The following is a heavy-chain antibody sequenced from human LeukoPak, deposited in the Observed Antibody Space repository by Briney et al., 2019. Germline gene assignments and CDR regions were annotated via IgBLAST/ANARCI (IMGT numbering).Heavy chain of an antibody. CDR3: ASQISDYDFWSGSDY. Sequence: RGSLRLSCAASGFTFSSYSMNWVRQAPGKGLEWVSYISSSSSTIYYADSVKGRFTISRDNAKNSLYLQMNSLRAEDTAVYYCASQISDYDFWSGSDYWGQGTLVTVSS. CDR2: ISSSSSTI. D-gene: IGHD3-3*01. V-gene: IGHV3-48*01. CDR1: GFTFSSYS. J-gene: IGHJ4*02.